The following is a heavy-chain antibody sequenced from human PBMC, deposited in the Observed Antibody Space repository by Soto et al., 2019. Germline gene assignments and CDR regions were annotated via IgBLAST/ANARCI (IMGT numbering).Heavy chain of an antibody. CDR1: GYTFTSYG. D-gene: IGHD4-17*01. CDR2: ISAYNGNT. J-gene: IGHJ3*02. V-gene: IGHV1-18*01. CDR3: ARDRQDDYGDFDAFDI. Sequence: ASVKVSCTASGYTFTSYGISWVRQAPGQGLEWMGWISAYNGNTNYAQKLQGRVTMTTDTSTSTAYMELRSLRSDDTAVYYCARDRQDDYGDFDAFDIWGQGTMVTVSS.